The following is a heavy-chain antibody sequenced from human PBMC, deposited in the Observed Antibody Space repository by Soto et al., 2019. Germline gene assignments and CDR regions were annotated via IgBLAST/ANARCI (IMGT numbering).Heavy chain of an antibody. CDR1: GFSFSSYR. D-gene: IGHD5-12*01. J-gene: IGHJ5*02. Sequence: GGSLRLSCAASGFSFSSYRMNWVRQAPGKGLEWVSSITTSNNMYYADSVKGRFTISRDNAKNSLYLQMNSLGAEDTAVYYCARGPYRNTYNWFDSWGQGTLVTVSS. V-gene: IGHV3-21*06. CDR2: ITTSNNM. CDR3: ARGPYRNTYNWFDS.